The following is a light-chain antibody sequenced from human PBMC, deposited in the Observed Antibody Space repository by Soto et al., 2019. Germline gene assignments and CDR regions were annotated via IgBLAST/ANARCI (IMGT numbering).Light chain of an antibody. CDR1: QSVSSSY. CDR3: QQYGSSPQT. J-gene: IGKJ1*01. V-gene: IGKV3-20*01. Sequence: EIVLTQSPGTLSLSPGERATISCRAIQSVSSSYLAWYQQKPGQAPRLLIYGASSRATGIPDRFSGSGSGTDFTLTISRLEPEDFAVYYCQQYGSSPQTFGQGTKVDIK. CDR2: GAS.